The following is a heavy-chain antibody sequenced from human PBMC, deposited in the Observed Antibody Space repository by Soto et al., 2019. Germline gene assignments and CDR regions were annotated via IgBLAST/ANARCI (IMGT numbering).Heavy chain of an antibody. J-gene: IGHJ4*02. Sequence: VGSLRLSCAASGFTFSRYDMHWVRQATGKGLEWVSAIGTAGDTYYPGSVKGRFTISRENAKNSLYLQMNSLRAGDTAVYYCARGYYGSGSYYNALDYWGQGTLVTVSS. CDR2: IGTAGDT. V-gene: IGHV3-13*01. CDR1: GFTFSRYD. D-gene: IGHD3-10*01. CDR3: ARGYYGSGSYYNALDY.